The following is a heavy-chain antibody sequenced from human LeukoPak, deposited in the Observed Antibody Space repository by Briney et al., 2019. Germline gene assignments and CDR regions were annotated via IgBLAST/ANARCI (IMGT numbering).Heavy chain of an antibody. CDR2: AYYESGWTR. Sequence: SQTLSLTCAVSGDSVSSHSASWNWFRQSPSRGLEWLGRAYYESGWTRNYAASVEGRITINPDTSKNQISLGLNSVTPEDTAVYYCARRRWSGYEGYFDFWGQGTHVTVSS. V-gene: IGHV6-1*01. J-gene: IGHJ4*02. CDR1: GDSVSSHSAS. CDR3: ARRRWSGYEGYFDF. D-gene: IGHD5-12*01.